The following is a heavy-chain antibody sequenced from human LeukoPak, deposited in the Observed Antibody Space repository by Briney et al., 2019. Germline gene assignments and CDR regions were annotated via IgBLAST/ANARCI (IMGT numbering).Heavy chain of an antibody. Sequence: PGGSLRLSCAASGFTFSSYAMSWVRQAPGKGLEWVSAISGSGGSTYYADSVKGRFTISRDNSKNTRYLQMNSLRAEDTAVYYCAKLTSIAAAGILDYWGQGTLVTVSS. D-gene: IGHD6-13*01. CDR1: GFTFSSYA. CDR3: AKLTSIAAAGILDY. V-gene: IGHV3-23*01. CDR2: ISGSGGST. J-gene: IGHJ4*02.